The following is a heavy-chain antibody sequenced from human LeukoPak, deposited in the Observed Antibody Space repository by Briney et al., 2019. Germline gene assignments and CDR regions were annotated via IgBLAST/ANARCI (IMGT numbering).Heavy chain of an antibody. CDR2: IGTASDT. CDR1: GFTLSSFD. J-gene: IGHJ6*03. V-gene: IGHV3-13*01. Sequence: GGSLRLSCAASGFTLSSFDMHWVRQPTGQGLEWVSTIGTASDTYYPGSVEGRFTLSRDNAKNSLYLQMNSLTAGDTAVYYCARGPPRGKYYYMDVWGKGTTVTVSS. CDR3: ARGPPRGKYYYMDV. D-gene: IGHD1-1*01.